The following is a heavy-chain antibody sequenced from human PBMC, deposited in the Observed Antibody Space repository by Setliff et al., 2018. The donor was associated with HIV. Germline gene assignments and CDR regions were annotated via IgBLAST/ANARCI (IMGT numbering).Heavy chain of an antibody. CDR2: IYYSGST. J-gene: IGHJ4*02. D-gene: IGHD3-9*01. V-gene: IGHV4-39*01. Sequence: SETLSLTCIVSGGSISSSSYYWGWIRQPPGKGLEWIGSIYYSGSTYYNPSPKSRVTISVDTSKNQFSLKLSSVTAADTAVYYCARSRSSYYDILTGYRYYFDYWGQGTLVTVSS. CDR3: ARSRSSYYDILTGYRYYFDY. CDR1: GGSISSSSYY.